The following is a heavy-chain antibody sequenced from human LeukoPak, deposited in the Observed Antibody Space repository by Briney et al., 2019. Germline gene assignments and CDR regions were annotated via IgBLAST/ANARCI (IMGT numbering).Heavy chain of an antibody. CDR2: IIPILGIA. Sequence: ASVKVSCKASGGTFSSYTISWVRQAPGQGLEWMGRIIPILGIANYAQKFQGRVTITADKSTITAYMELSSLRSEDTAVYYCASESLKFGGGLDYWGQGTLVTVSS. CDR3: ASESLKFGGGLDY. D-gene: IGHD2-21*01. J-gene: IGHJ4*02. V-gene: IGHV1-69*02. CDR1: GGTFSSYT.